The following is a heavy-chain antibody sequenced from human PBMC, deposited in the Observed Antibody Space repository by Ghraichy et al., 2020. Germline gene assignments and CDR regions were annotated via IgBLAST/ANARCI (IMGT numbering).Heavy chain of an antibody. Sequence: GGSLRLSCDASGFIFSGFNMNWVRPAPGKGLEWVANVNQDGSERSYVESVRGRFTISRDNPKKSLYLQMNSLRVEDTAVYYCARWGTVNLDYWGQGTLVTVSS. CDR1: GFIFSGFN. CDR2: VNQDGSER. D-gene: IGHD1-7*01. V-gene: IGHV3-7*01. J-gene: IGHJ4*02. CDR3: ARWGTVNLDY.